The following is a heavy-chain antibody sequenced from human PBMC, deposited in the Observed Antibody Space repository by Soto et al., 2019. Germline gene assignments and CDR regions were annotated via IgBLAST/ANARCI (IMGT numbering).Heavy chain of an antibody. Sequence: SETLSLTCAVSDYSISGGCYWGWIRQPPGKGLEWIGSIYHSGTTFYNPSLKSRVTISVDTSKNQFSLNLTSVTAADSAVYYCARDRPSGWFVEGGYYFDCWGQGTLVTVSS. CDR3: ARDRPSGWFVEGGYYFDC. D-gene: IGHD6-19*01. CDR1: DYSISGGCY. V-gene: IGHV4-38-2*02. J-gene: IGHJ4*02. CDR2: IYHSGTT.